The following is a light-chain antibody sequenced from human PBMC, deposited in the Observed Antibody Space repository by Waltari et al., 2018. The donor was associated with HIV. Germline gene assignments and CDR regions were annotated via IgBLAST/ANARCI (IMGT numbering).Light chain of an antibody. J-gene: IGLJ2*01. CDR2: RNN. Sequence: QSVLTQPPSASGTPGQRVTISCSGSSSNIERNSVYWYQQLPGTAPKLLIYRNNQRPSGVPARFSGSKSGTSASLAISGLRSEDEADYYCAAWDDSLSGLHVVFGGGTKVTVL. V-gene: IGLV1-47*01. CDR3: AAWDDSLSGLHVV. CDR1: SSNIERNS.